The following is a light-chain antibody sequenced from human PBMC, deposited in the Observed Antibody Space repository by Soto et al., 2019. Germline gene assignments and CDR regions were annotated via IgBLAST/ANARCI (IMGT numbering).Light chain of an antibody. Sequence: QSVLTQPASVSGSPGQSITISCTGTSSDVGGYNYVSWYQQHPGKAPKLMIYEVSDRPSGVSIRFSGSKSGNTASLTISGLQTEDEAYYYCSSYTTSSTMIFGGGTKVTAL. CDR1: SSDVGGYNY. V-gene: IGLV2-14*01. CDR3: SSYTTSSTMI. J-gene: IGLJ2*01. CDR2: EVS.